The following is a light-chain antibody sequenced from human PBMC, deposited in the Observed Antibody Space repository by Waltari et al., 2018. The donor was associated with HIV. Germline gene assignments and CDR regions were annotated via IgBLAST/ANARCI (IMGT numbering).Light chain of an antibody. CDR3: QVWDTSTV. CDR2: SDK. J-gene: IGLJ2*01. CDR1: NIGYQS. Sequence: SYELTQPLLVSVALGQPARITCGGKNIGYQSVHWYQQKTGQAPVLVIYSDKYRPSGIPERFSGSKSGNSATLTITGAQAGDEADYYCQVWDTSTVFGGGTKLTVL. V-gene: IGLV3-9*02.